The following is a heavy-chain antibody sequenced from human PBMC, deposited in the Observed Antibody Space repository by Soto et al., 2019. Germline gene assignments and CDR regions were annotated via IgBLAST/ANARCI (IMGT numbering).Heavy chain of an antibody. D-gene: IGHD3-16*01. Sequence: QVQLQESGPGLVKPSETLSLTSTVSGGSISSYYWSWIRQPPGKGLEWIGYIYYSGSTNYNPSLTRRVTRSVDTSKNQFSLKLSSVTAADTAVYYCARRYGGTFDYWGQGTLVTVSS. CDR2: IYYSGST. V-gene: IGHV4-59*01. J-gene: IGHJ4*02. CDR1: GGSISSYY. CDR3: ARRYGGTFDY.